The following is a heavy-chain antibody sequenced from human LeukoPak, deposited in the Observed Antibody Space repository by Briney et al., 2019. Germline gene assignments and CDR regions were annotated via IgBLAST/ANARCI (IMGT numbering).Heavy chain of an antibody. CDR1: GGSISSGDYY. Sequence: SETLSLTCTVSGGSISSGDYYWSWIRQPPGKGLEWIGYIYYSGSTYYNPSLKSRVTISVDTSKNQCSLKLSSVTAADTAVYYCARADYDFWSGYYTPNWFDPWGQGTLVTVSS. CDR2: IYYSGST. J-gene: IGHJ5*02. CDR3: ARADYDFWSGYYTPNWFDP. V-gene: IGHV4-30-4*08. D-gene: IGHD3-3*01.